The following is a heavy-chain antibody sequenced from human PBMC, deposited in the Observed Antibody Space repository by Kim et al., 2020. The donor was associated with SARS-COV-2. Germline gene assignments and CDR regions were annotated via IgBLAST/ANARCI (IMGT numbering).Heavy chain of an antibody. Sequence: SVKGRLTISRDDSKNTAYLQMNSLKTEDTAVYYCTRDSGSYSPYYYGMDVWGQGTTVTVSS. J-gene: IGHJ6*02. D-gene: IGHD1-26*01. V-gene: IGHV3-73*01. CDR3: TRDSGSYSPYYYGMDV.